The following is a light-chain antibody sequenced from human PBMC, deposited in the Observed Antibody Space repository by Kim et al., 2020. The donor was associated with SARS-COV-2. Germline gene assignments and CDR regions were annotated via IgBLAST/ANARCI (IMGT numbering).Light chain of an antibody. CDR3: GTWDSSLSGV. CDR2: AND. V-gene: IGLV1-51*01. J-gene: IGLJ7*01. Sequence: PGQRVTTSSSETSSNSGNNYVSWYQQLPGTAPKLLIYANDKRSSGIPDRFSGSKSGASATLVITGLQAGDEADYYCGTWDSSLSGVFGGGTQLTVL. CDR1: SSNSGNNY.